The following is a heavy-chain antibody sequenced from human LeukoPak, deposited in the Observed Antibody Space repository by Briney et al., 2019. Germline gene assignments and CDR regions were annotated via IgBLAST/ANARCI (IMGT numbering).Heavy chain of an antibody. CDR3: ARGYYYDSKNYFDY. V-gene: IGHV1-18*01. J-gene: IGHJ4*02. D-gene: IGHD3-22*01. CDR1: GYTFTSYG. Sequence: ASVKVSCKASGYTFTSYGISWVRQAPGQGLEWTGWISAYNGNTNYAQKLQGRVTMTTDTSTSTAYMELRSLRSDDTAVYYCARGYYYDSKNYFDYWGQGTLVTVSS. CDR2: ISAYNGNT.